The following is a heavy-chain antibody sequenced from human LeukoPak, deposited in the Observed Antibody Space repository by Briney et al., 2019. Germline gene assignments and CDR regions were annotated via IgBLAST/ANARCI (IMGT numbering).Heavy chain of an antibody. CDR1: GGSFSGYY. D-gene: IGHD6-13*01. J-gene: IGHJ4*02. V-gene: IGHV4-34*01. CDR3: ARFCSGSPNSSSWYFDY. CDR2: INHSGST. Sequence: SETQSLTCAVYGGSFSGYYWSWIRQPPGKGLEWIGEINHSGSTNYNPSLKSRVTISVDTSKNQFSLKLSSVTAADTAVYYCARFCSGSPNSSSWYFDYWGQGTLVTVSS.